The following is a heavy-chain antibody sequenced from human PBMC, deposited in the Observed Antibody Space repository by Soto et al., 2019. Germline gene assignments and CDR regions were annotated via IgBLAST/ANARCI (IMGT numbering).Heavy chain of an antibody. CDR2: ISHSGAT. CDR1: GGSFTDYY. J-gene: IGHJ6*02. D-gene: IGHD1-1*01. V-gene: IGHV4-34*01. CDR3: AKGNFYYGLDV. Sequence: QVQLQQWGAGLLKPSETLSLTCAVYGGSFTDYYWSWIRQAPGKGLQWIGEISHSGATNYSPSLKSRISISEDTSKNQVSLEVHSVTAADTAVYYCAKGNFYYGLDVWGQGTTVTVSS.